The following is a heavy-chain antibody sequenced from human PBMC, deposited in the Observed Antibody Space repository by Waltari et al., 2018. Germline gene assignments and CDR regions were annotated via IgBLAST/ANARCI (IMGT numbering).Heavy chain of an antibody. CDR3: ARDQRITMVRGVSFWFDP. CDR2: IYHSGSP. Sequence: QVQLQESGPGLVKPSETLSLTCAVSGYSISSGYYWGWIRQPPGKGLEWIGSIYHSGSPSYNPALKSRVTISVDTAKNQCSLKLSSVTAADTAVYYCARDQRITMVRGVSFWFDPWGQGTLVTVSS. J-gene: IGHJ5*02. CDR1: GYSISSGYY. V-gene: IGHV4-38-2*02. D-gene: IGHD3-10*01.